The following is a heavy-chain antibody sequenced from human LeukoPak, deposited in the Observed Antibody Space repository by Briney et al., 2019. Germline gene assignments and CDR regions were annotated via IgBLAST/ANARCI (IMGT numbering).Heavy chain of an antibody. Sequence: SVKVSCKASGGTFSSYAISWVRQAPGQGLEWMGGIIPIFGTANYAQKFQGRVTMTKNISITTAYMELSSLRSDDTAVYFCARGSRRDGYNTLVDSWGQGTLVTVSS. CDR2: IIPIFGTA. J-gene: IGHJ4*02. V-gene: IGHV1-69*05. CDR3: ARGSRRDGYNTLVDS. D-gene: IGHD5-24*01. CDR1: GGTFSSYA.